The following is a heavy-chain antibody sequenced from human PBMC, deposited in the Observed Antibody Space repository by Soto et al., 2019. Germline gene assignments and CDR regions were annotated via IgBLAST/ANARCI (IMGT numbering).Heavy chain of an antibody. D-gene: IGHD5-12*01. CDR3: ARGQWLRSKSIWGQPNNHFDW. CDR1: GGSISSFY. Sequence: SETLSLTCTVSGGSISSFYWGWIRQPPGKGLEWIGCVENSGSTNYDPSLKSRVTISIDTSKNQFSLRLTSVTAADTAVYYCARGQWLRSKSIWGQPNNHFDWWGQGTLVTVSS. J-gene: IGHJ4*02. V-gene: IGHV4-59*01. CDR2: VENSGST.